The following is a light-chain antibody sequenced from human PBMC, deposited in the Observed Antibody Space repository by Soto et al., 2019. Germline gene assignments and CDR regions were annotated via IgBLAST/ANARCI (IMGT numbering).Light chain of an antibody. CDR2: KAS. CDR1: QSISSW. J-gene: IGKJ5*01. V-gene: IGKV1-5*03. CDR3: HT. Sequence: DIQMTQSPSTLSASVGDRVTITCRASQSISSWLAWYQQKPGNPPKLLIYKASSLESGVPPRFSGSGSGTEFTLTISSLQPDDVASYYCHTFGQGTRLEIK.